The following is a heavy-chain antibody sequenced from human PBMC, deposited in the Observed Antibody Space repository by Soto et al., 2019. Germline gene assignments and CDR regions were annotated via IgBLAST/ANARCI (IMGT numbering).Heavy chain of an antibody. J-gene: IGHJ4*02. V-gene: IGHV4-31*03. D-gene: IGHD3-9*01. CDR2: IYYSGST. CDR3: ARGGTGITISPRTFDY. Sequence: SETLSLTCTVSGGSISSGGYYWSWIRQHPGKGLEWIGYIYYSGSTYYNPSLKSRVTISVDTSKNQFSLKLSSVTAADTAVYYCARGGTGITISPRTFDYWGQGTLVTVSS. CDR1: GGSISSGGYY.